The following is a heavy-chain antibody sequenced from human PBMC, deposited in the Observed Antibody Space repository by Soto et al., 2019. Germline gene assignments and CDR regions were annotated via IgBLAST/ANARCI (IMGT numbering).Heavy chain of an antibody. Sequence: SETLSLTCTVSGGSISSGGNYWSWIRQHPGKGLEWIGNIYYSGRTYYNPSLKSRVTISVDTSKNQFSLKLTSVNTADTAIYYCTRGGDPYKTGHWGQGTLVTVSS. CDR2: IYYSGRT. J-gene: IGHJ4*02. D-gene: IGHD2-21*01. CDR1: GGSISSGGNY. CDR3: TRGGDPYKTGH. V-gene: IGHV4-31*03.